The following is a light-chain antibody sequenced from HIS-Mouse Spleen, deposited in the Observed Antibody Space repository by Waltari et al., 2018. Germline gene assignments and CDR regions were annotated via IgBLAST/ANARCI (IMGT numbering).Light chain of an antibody. CDR3: SSDTSSSTVV. Sequence: QSALTQPASVSGSPGQSITISWTGTSSYVGGYNYVSWYQQPPGKAPKLMIYDVSNRPSVVSNRFSGSKAGNTASLTISGLQAEDEADYYCSSDTSSSTVVFGGGTQLTVL. J-gene: IGLJ2*01. CDR2: DVS. CDR1: SSYVGGYNY. V-gene: IGLV2-14*03.